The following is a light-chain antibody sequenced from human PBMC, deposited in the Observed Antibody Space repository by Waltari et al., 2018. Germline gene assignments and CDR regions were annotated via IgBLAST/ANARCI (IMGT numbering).Light chain of an antibody. Sequence: QSALTQPASVSGSPGQSITISCTGTSSDVGGYKYVSWYQQPPGNAPKPIIYDVNNRPSAVSNRFSGSKSTNAASLTISGLQAEDEADYYCNSFTLGTALLVFGGGTKLTVL. CDR2: DVN. CDR1: SSDVGGYKY. V-gene: IGLV2-14*03. CDR3: NSFTLGTALLV. J-gene: IGLJ2*01.